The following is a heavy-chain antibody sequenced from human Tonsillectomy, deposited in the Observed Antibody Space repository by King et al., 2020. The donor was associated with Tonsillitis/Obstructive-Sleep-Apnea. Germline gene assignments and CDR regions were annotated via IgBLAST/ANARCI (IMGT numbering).Heavy chain of an antibody. Sequence: VQLVESGGGLIQPGGSLRLSCAASGFTVSSNYMSWVRQAPGKGLEWVSVIYSGGSTYYADSVKGRFTISRDNSKNTLYLQMNSLRAGDTAVYYCARDKDYGSGSYFHYYYYMDVWGKGTTVAVSS. J-gene: IGHJ6*03. V-gene: IGHV3-53*01. D-gene: IGHD3-10*01. CDR3: ARDKDYGSGSYFHYYYYMDV. CDR1: GFTVSSNY. CDR2: IYSGGST.